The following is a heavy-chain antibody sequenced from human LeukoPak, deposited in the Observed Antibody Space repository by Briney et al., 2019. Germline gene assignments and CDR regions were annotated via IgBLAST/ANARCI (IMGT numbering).Heavy chain of an antibody. V-gene: IGHV4-39*01. CDR3: ARQRGYHYDSTTNRFSDL. D-gene: IGHD3-22*01. J-gene: IGHJ5*02. Sequence: SETLSLTCTVSGGSISSSSYYWGWVRQPPGKGLEWIGSIYYSGITYYNPSLKSRVTISVDTSKNQFSLKLNSVTAADTAVYYCARQRGYHYDSTTNRFSDLWGQGTRVTVSS. CDR1: GGSISSSSYY. CDR2: IYYSGIT.